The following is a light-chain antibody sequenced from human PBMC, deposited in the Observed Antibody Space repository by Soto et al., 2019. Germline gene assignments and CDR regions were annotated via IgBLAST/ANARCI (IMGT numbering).Light chain of an antibody. CDR1: STDVGGYHY. J-gene: IGLJ2*01. CDR3: SSYTYSSSLVV. CDR2: DVS. Sequence: QSALTQPASVSGSPGQSITISCTGTSTDVGGYHYVYWYQQHSGKAPKLIIYDVSDRPSGVSNRFSGSKSGITSSLNISGLQSEDAADYYSSSYTYSSSLVVFGGWTKLTVL. V-gene: IGLV2-14*01.